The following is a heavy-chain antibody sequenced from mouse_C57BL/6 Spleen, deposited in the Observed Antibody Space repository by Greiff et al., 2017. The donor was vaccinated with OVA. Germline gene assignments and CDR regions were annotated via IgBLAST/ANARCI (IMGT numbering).Heavy chain of an antibody. CDR1: GFSLTSYA. Sequence: VKLMESGPGLVAPSQSLSITCTVSGFSLTSYAISWVRQPPGKGLEWLGVIWTGGGTNYNSALKSRLSISKDNSKSQVFLKMNSLQTDDTARYYCARNYYGSSYGYCDVWGTGTTVTVSS. J-gene: IGHJ1*03. D-gene: IGHD1-1*01. V-gene: IGHV2-9-1*01. CDR2: IWTGGGT. CDR3: ARNYYGSSYGYCDV.